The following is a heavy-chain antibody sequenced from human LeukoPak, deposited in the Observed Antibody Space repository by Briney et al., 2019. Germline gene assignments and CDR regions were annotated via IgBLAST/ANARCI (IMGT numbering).Heavy chain of an antibody. CDR2: ISAYNGNT. CDR1: GYTFTSYG. V-gene: IGHV1-18*01. CDR3: ARDRAPGAAAGTNY. Sequence: GASVKVSCKASGYTFTSYGISLVRQAPGRGLEWMGWISAYNGNTNYAQKLQGRVTMTTDTSTSTAYMELRSLRSDDTAVYYCARDRAPGAAAGTNYWGQGTLVTVSS. D-gene: IGHD6-13*01. J-gene: IGHJ4*02.